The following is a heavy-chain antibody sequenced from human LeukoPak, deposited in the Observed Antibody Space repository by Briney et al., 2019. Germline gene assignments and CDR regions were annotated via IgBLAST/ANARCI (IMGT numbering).Heavy chain of an antibody. CDR3: ARGGYYGSGNDFRFDP. J-gene: IGHJ5*02. Sequence: SETLSLTCSVSGGSISSYYWSWIRQPPGKGLEWIGYIYYSGSTNYNPSLKSRVTISVDTSKNQFSLKLSSVTPADTAVYYCARGGYYGSGNDFRFDPWGQGTLVTVSS. D-gene: IGHD3-10*01. CDR1: GGSISSYY. CDR2: IYYSGST. V-gene: IGHV4-59*01.